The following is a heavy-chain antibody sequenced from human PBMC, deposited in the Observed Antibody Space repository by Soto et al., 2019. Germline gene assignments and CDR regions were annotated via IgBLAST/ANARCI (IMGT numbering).Heavy chain of an antibody. V-gene: IGHV5-51*01. Sequence: GESLKISCKGSGYSFTSYWIGWERQVPGKGLEWMGIIYPGDSDTRYSPSFQGQVTISADKSISTAYLQWSSLKASDTAMYYCARHSIVVVPAAISYYYGMDVWGQGTTVTVSS. J-gene: IGHJ6*02. CDR3: ARHSIVVVPAAISYYYGMDV. D-gene: IGHD2-2*01. CDR2: IYPGDSDT. CDR1: GYSFTSYW.